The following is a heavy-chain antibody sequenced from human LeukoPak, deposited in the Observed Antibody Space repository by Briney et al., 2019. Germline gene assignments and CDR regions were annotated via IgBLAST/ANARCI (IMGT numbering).Heavy chain of an antibody. CDR3: ATQPISPPGLRGYYMDV. V-gene: IGHV3-30*02. D-gene: IGHD1-14*01. Sequence: GGSLRLSCAGSGFSFSSYGMHWVRQAPGKGLEWMAFIRSDGSNKYYADSVKGRFTISRDNSKNTLYLQMNSLRAEDTAVYYCATQPISPPGLRGYYMDVWGKGTTVTVSS. CDR2: IRSDGSNK. CDR1: GFSFSSYG. J-gene: IGHJ6*03.